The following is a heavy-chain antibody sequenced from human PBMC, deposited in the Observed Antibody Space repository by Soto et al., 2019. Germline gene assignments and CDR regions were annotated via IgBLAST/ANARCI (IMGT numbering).Heavy chain of an antibody. CDR3: ARISSSWRPPYGMDV. J-gene: IGHJ6*02. Sequence: GASVKVSCKASGYTFTSYAMHWVRQAPGQRLEWMGWINAGNGNTKYSQKFQGRVTITRDTSASTAYMELSSLRSEDTAVYYCARISSSWRPPYGMDVWGQGTTVTVSS. CDR2: INAGNGNT. V-gene: IGHV1-3*01. CDR1: GYTFTSYA. D-gene: IGHD6-13*01.